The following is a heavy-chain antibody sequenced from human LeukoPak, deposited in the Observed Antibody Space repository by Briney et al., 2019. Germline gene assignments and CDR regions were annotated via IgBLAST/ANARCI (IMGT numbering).Heavy chain of an antibody. CDR2: IIPIFGTA. CDR3: ARAPTLHITGTLEFDY. CDR1: GGTFSSYA. Sequence: SVKVSCKASGGTFSSYAISWVRQAPGQGLEWMGRIIPIFGTANYAQKFQSRVTITTDESTSTAYMELSSLRSEDTAVYYCARAPTLHITGTLEFDYWGQGTLVTVSS. V-gene: IGHV1-69*05. D-gene: IGHD1-20*01. J-gene: IGHJ4*02.